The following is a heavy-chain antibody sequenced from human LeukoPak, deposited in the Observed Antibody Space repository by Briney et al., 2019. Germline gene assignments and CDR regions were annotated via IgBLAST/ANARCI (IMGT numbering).Heavy chain of an antibody. CDR2: INHSGST. J-gene: IGHJ4*02. CDR3: AIRTIAVAGHENDY. CDR1: GGSFSGYY. D-gene: IGHD6-19*01. Sequence: SETLSLACAVYGGSFSGYYWSWIRQPPGKGLEWIGEINHSGSTNYNPSPKSRVTISVDTSKNQFSLKLSSVTAADTAVYYCAIRTIAVAGHENDYWGQGTLVTVSS. V-gene: IGHV4-34*01.